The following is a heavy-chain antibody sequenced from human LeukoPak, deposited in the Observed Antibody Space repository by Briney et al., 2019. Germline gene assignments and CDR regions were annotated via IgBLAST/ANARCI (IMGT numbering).Heavy chain of an antibody. CDR3: ARLSDCSSTSCYFPLWFDP. D-gene: IGHD2-2*01. CDR1: GGTFSSYA. Sequence: SVKVSCKASGGTFSSYAISWVRQAPGQGLEWMGGVIPIFGTANYAQKFQGRVTITADESTSTAYMELSSLRSEDTAVYYCARLSDCSSTSCYFPLWFDPWGQGTLVTVSS. V-gene: IGHV1-69*13. J-gene: IGHJ5*02. CDR2: VIPIFGTA.